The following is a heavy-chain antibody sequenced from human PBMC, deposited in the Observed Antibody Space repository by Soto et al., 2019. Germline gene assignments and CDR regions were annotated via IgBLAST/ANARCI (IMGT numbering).Heavy chain of an antibody. D-gene: IGHD3-3*01. CDR3: AKDLGVLRFLEWLNYYGMDV. J-gene: IGHJ6*02. V-gene: IGHV3-30*18. CDR2: ISYDGSNK. CDR1: GFTFSIYG. Sequence: GSLRLSCAASGFTFSIYGMHWVRQAPGKGLEWVAVISYDGSNKYYADSVKGRFTISRDNSKNTLYLQMNSLRAEDTAVYYCAKDLGVLRFLEWLNYYGMDVWGQGTTVTVSS.